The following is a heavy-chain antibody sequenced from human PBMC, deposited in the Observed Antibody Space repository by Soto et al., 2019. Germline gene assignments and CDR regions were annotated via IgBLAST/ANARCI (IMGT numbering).Heavy chain of an antibody. CDR2: MNPNSGKT. J-gene: IGHJ5*02. V-gene: IGHV1-8*01. Sequence: GASVKVSCKASGYTFANFHINWVRQATGQGLEWMGWMNPNSGKTELAEKFQGRVTMTRATSGSTAYMELSSLKSDDTAVYHCARGRSSFVYGSGPWGQGTLVTASS. D-gene: IGHD6-6*01. CDR3: ARGRSSFVYGSGP. CDR1: GYTFANFH.